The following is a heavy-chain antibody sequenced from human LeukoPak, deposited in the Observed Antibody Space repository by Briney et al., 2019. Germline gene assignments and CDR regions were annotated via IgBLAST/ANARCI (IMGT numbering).Heavy chain of an antibody. CDR2: ISYDGSNK. V-gene: IGHV3-30*04. CDR1: GFTFSSYA. CDR3: ARELRATVTNYYYYGMDV. D-gene: IGHD4-17*01. J-gene: IGHJ6*04. Sequence: GRSLRLSCAASGFTFSSYAMRWVRQAPGKGLEWVAVISYDGSNKYYADSVKGRFTISRDNSKDTLYLQMNSLRAEDTAVYYCARELRATVTNYYYYGMDVWGKGTTVTVSS.